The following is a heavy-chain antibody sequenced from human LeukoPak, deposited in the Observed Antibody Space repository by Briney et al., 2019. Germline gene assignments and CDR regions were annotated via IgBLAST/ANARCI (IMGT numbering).Heavy chain of an antibody. V-gene: IGHV4-59*01. J-gene: IGHJ2*01. CDR3: ARSDRDLWYFDL. CDR2: VYYSGTT. CDR1: GGSISTYY. Sequence: SETLSLTCTVSGGSISTYYWSWIRQPPGKGLEWIGYVYYSGTTNYKYKSSLKSRVTISVDTSKNQFSLRLSSVTAADTAVYYCARSDRDLWYFDLWGRGTLVTVSS.